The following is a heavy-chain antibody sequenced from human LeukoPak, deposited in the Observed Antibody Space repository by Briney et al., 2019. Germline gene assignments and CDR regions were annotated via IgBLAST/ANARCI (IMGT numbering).Heavy chain of an antibody. Sequence: GGSLRLSCAASGFTFSDYYMSWIRQAPGKGLEWVSYISSSGSTIYYADSVKGRFTISRDNAKNSLYLQMNSLRAEDTAVYYCARDSIRYFDWLYNNDYWGQGTLVTVSS. J-gene: IGHJ4*02. D-gene: IGHD3-9*01. CDR1: GFTFSDYY. CDR3: ARDSIRYFDWLYNNDY. V-gene: IGHV3-11*01. CDR2: ISSSGSTI.